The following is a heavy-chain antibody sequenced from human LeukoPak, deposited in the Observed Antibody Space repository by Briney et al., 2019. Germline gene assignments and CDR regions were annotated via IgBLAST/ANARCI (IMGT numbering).Heavy chain of an antibody. V-gene: IGHV4-59*01. CDR2: IYYSGST. CDR3: ARGAVYDFWSGPFNYYYYGMDV. Sequence: SETLSLTCTVSGGSISSYYWSWIRQPPGKGLEWIGYIYYSGSTNYNPSLKSRVTISVDTSKNQFSLKLSSVTAADTAVYYCARGAVYDFWSGPFNYYYYGMDVWGQGTTVTVSS. D-gene: IGHD3-3*01. J-gene: IGHJ6*02. CDR1: GGSISSYY.